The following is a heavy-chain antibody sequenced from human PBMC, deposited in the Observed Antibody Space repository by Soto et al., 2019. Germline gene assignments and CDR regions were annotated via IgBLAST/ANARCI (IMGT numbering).Heavy chain of an antibody. CDR1: GYSFTSYW. D-gene: IGHD6-6*01. CDR3: ARHRSSIAARPDLYYYGMGV. Sequence: PGESLKISCKGSGYSFTSYWIGWVRQMPGKGLEWMGIIYPGDSDTRYSPSFQGQVTISADKSISTAYLQWSSLKASDTAMYYCARHRSSIAARPDLYYYGMGVWGQGTTVTVSS. V-gene: IGHV5-51*01. J-gene: IGHJ6*02. CDR2: IYPGDSDT.